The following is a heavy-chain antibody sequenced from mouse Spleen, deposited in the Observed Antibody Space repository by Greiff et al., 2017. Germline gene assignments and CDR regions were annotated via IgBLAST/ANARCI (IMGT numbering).Heavy chain of an antibody. J-gene: IGHJ1*01. D-gene: IGHD1-1*01. CDR1: GFTFSDYY. CDR2: INYDGSST. CDR3: ARDPGSSYVGWYFDV. V-gene: IGHV5-16*01. Sequence: EVKLMESEGGLVQPGSSMKLSCTASGFTFSDYYMAWVRQVPEKGLEWVANINYDGSSTYYLDSLKSRFIISRDNAKNILYLQMSSLKSEDTATYYCARDPGSSYVGWYFDVWGAGTTVTVSS.